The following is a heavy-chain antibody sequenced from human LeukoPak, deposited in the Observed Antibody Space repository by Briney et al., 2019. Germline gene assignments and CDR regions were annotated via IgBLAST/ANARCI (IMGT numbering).Heavy chain of an antibody. CDR1: GGSFSGYY. V-gene: IGHV4-34*01. D-gene: IGHD3-3*01. J-gene: IGHJ6*03. CDR2: INHSGST. CDR3: ASGISYDFWSGYSRLYYMDV. Sequence: SSGTLSLTCAVYGGSFSGYYWSWIRQPPGKGLEWIGEINHSGSTNYNPSLKSRVTISVDTSKNQFSLKLSSVTAADTAVYYCASGISYDFWSGYSRLYYMDVWGKGTTVTVSS.